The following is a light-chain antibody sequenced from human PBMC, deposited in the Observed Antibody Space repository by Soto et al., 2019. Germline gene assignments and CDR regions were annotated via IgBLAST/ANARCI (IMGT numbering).Light chain of an antibody. CDR2: GAS. Sequence: EIVLTQSPGTLSLSPGERATLSCRASQSVSRSNLAWYQQKPGQAPRLLIYGASSRATGIPDKFTGSGSGTDFTLTSSRLEPEDFALYYCQQYGSSPLTFGPGTKVDIK. J-gene: IGKJ3*01. V-gene: IGKV3-20*01. CDR1: QSVSRSN. CDR3: QQYGSSPLT.